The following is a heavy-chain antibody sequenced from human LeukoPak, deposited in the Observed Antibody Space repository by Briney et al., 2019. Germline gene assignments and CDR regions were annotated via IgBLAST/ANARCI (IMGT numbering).Heavy chain of an antibody. D-gene: IGHD5-18*01. CDR3: ARVHRNTAMVTTFDY. Sequence: PSETLSLTCTVSGGSISSYYWSWIRQPPGKGLEWIGYIYYSGSTNYNPSLKSRVTISVDTSKNQFSLKLSSVTAADTAVYYCARVHRNTAMVTTFDYWGQGTLVTVSS. J-gene: IGHJ4*02. CDR1: GGSISSYY. CDR2: IYYSGST. V-gene: IGHV4-59*01.